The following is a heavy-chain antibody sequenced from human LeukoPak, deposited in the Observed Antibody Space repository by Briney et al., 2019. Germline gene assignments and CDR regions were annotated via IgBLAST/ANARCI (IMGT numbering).Heavy chain of an antibody. CDR1: GYTFTSYW. V-gene: IGHV5-51*01. Sequence: ASVKVSCKASGYTFTSYWIAWVRQMPGEGLEWMGIIYPGDSDTRYSPSFQGQATISADKSISTAFLQWSSLKASDSAMYYCASLRSYSGAFDIWGQGTMVTVSS. J-gene: IGHJ3*02. CDR3: ASLRSYSGAFDI. CDR2: IYPGDSDT. D-gene: IGHD3-10*01.